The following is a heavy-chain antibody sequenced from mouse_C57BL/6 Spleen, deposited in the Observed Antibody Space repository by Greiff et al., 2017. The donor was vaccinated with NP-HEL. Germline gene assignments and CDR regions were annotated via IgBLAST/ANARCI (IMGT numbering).Heavy chain of an antibody. J-gene: IGHJ2*01. CDR1: GYAFSSSW. CDR2: IYPGDGDT. D-gene: IGHD2-1*01. V-gene: IGHV1-82*01. CDR3: ARKDGNYADFDY. Sequence: QVQLQQSGPELVKPGASVKISCKASGYAFSSSWMNWVKQRPGKGLEWIGRIYPGDGDTNYNGKFKGKATLTADKSSSTAYMQLSSLTSEDSAVYFCARKDGNYADFDYWGQGTTLTVSS.